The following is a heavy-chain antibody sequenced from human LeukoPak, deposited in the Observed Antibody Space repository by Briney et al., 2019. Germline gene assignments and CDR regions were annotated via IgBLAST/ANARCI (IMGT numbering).Heavy chain of an antibody. D-gene: IGHD1-14*01. Sequence: EASVKVSCKASGHTFTTYYVHLVRQAPGQGLEWMGVINPSGDGTNYPQRFQGRVTLTRDTSTSTVYMELSSQRSEDTAIYYCAKETPNTGWFDPWGQGTLVTVSS. V-gene: IGHV1-46*01. J-gene: IGHJ5*02. CDR1: GHTFTTYY. CDR3: AKETPNTGWFDP. CDR2: INPSGDGT.